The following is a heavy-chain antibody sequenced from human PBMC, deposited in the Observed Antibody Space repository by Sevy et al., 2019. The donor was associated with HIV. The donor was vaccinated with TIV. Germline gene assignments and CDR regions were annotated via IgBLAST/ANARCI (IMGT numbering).Heavy chain of an antibody. J-gene: IGHJ4*02. D-gene: IGHD6-19*01. CDR2: ISYDGTDN. CDR1: GFTFSSFA. Sequence: GGSLRLSCAASGFTFSSFAMHWVRQAPGKGLDWVTFISYDGTDNYYADSVKGRFTISRDNSKNTLDLQMNSLRPEDTAIYYCARDEVSSGWYRGYYFDNWGQGTLVTVSS. CDR3: ARDEVSSGWYRGYYFDN. V-gene: IGHV3-30*04.